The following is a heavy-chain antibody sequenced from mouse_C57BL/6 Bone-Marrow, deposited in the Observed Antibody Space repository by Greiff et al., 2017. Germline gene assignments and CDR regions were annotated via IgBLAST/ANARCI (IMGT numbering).Heavy chain of an antibody. CDR1: GYTFTSYG. CDR3: ARRQLRPWFAY. J-gene: IGHJ3*01. V-gene: IGHV1-81*01. D-gene: IGHD6-1*01. CDR2: IYPRSGNT. Sequence: VKLQESGAELARPGASVKLSCKASGYTFTSYGISWVKQRTGQGLEWIGEIYPRSGNTYYNEKFKGKATLTADKSSSTAYMELRSLTSEDSAVYFCARRQLRPWFAYWGQGTLVTVSA.